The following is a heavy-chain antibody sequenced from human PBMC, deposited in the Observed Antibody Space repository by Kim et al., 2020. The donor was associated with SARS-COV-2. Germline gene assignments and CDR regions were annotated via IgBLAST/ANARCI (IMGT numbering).Heavy chain of an antibody. J-gene: IGHJ4*02. CDR2: IKQDGSEK. Sequence: GGSLRLSCAASGFTFSSYWMSWVRQAPGKGLEWVANIKQDGSEKYYVDSVKGRFTISRDNAKNSLYLQMNSLRAEDTAVYYCARDSEDIVGIILEDYWGQGTLVTVSS. CDR1: GFTFSSYW. V-gene: IGHV3-7*01. CDR3: ARDSEDIVGIILEDY. D-gene: IGHD3-3*01.